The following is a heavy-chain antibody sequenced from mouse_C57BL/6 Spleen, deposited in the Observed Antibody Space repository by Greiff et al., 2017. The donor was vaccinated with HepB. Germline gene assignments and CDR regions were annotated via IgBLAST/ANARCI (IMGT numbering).Heavy chain of an antibody. J-gene: IGHJ4*01. CDR2: IRYSGST. CDR3: ARYDGYLYYAMDY. V-gene: IGHV3-1*01. Sequence: EVKLLESGPGMVKPSPSLSLTCTVTGYSFTSGYDWHLIRHLPGNQLGWMGCIRYSGSTNYNPSLKSRISITDDTSKNHSFLKLNSVTTEDTATYYCARYDGYLYYAMDYWGQGTSVTVSS. CDR1: GYSFTSGYD. D-gene: IGHD2-3*01.